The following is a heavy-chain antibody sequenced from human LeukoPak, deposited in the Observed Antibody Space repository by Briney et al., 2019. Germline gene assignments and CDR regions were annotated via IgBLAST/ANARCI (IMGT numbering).Heavy chain of an antibody. J-gene: IGHJ5*02. CDR2: ISYDGSTE. Sequence: GGSLRLSCAAPGSTFSSYAMHWVRQAPGKGLEWVAVISYDGSTEYYVDSVKGRFTISRDNSKKTVHLQMTSLRVEDTAVYYCARSKGNRDLHSWFDPWGQGTLVTVSS. D-gene: IGHD1-14*01. CDR3: ARSKGNRDLHSWFDP. V-gene: IGHV3-30*04. CDR1: GSTFSSYA.